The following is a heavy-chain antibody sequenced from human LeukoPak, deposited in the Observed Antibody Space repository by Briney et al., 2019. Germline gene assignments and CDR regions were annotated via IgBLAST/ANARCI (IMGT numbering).Heavy chain of an antibody. Sequence: PSETLSLTCTVPGGSISSSSYYWGWIRQPPGKGLEWIGSIYYSGSTYYNPSLKSRVTISVDTSKNQFSLKLSSVTAADTAVYYCARVYSSRSDAFDIWGQGTMVTVSS. V-gene: IGHV4-39*07. J-gene: IGHJ3*02. D-gene: IGHD6-13*01. CDR3: ARVYSSRSDAFDI. CDR1: GGSISSSSYY. CDR2: IYYSGST.